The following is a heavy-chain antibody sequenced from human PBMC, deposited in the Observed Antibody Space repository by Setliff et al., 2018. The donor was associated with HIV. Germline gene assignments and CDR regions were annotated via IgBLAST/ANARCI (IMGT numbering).Heavy chain of an antibody. D-gene: IGHD1-26*01. CDR1: GFTFSTFW. CDR3: ARDPGSRAFDY. V-gene: IGHV3-7*03. CDR2: IKEDGSVK. J-gene: IGHJ4*02. Sequence: GESLKISCAASGFTFSTFWMSWVRQAPGKGLEFVANIKEDGSVKNYVDSVKGRFTISRDNTKNLVYLQMSVLRAEDTATYYCARDPGSRAFDYWGQGAPVTVSS.